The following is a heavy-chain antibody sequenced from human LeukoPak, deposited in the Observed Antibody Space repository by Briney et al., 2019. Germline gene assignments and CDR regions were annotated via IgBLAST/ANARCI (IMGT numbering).Heavy chain of an antibody. CDR1: GFTFSSYA. V-gene: IGHV3-30*07. CDR2: ISYDGSNK. J-gene: IGHJ6*02. CDR3: AKSGSVLRYFDWSRRPYYYYGMDV. Sequence: GRSLRLSCAASGFTFSSYAMHWVRQAPGKGLEWVAVISYDGSNKYYADSVKGRFTISRDNSKNTLYLQMNSLRAEDTAVYYCAKSGSVLRYFDWSRRPYYYYGMDVWGQGTTVTVSS. D-gene: IGHD3-9*01.